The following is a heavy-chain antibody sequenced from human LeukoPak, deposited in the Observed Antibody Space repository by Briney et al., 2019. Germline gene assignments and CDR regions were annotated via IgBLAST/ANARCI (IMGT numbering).Heavy chain of an antibody. CDR2: VQFDGNKE. Sequence: TGGSLRLSCAPSGFTFSQYGMYWIRQAPGKGLEWVAYVQFDGNKEYYRDSVKGRFTISRDNSKNTLFLQMNSPRPEDSALYYCAKPTPGTAPRPLDSWGRGTLVTVSS. J-gene: IGHJ4*02. D-gene: IGHD1-26*01. V-gene: IGHV3-30*02. CDR1: GFTFSQYG. CDR3: AKPTPGTAPRPLDS.